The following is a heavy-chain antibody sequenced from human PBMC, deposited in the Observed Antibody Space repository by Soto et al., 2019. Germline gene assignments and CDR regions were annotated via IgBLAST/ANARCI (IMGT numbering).Heavy chain of an antibody. CDR1: GGSISSSSYY. CDR3: ARLYYYGSGRGQNV. J-gene: IGHJ6*02. V-gene: IGHV4-39*01. Sequence: PSETLSLTCTVSGGSISSSSYYWGWIRQPPGKGLEWIGSIYYSGSTYYNPSLKSRVTISVDTSKNQFSLKLSSVTAADTAVYYCARLYYYGSGRGQNVWGQGTTVTVSS. CDR2: IYYSGST. D-gene: IGHD3-10*01.